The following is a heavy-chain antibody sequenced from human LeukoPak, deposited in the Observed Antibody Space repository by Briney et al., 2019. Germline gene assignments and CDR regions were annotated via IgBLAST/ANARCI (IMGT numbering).Heavy chain of an antibody. V-gene: IGHV4-39*07. CDR3: ARPIRN. Sequence: SETLSLTRTVSGDSITSSSYYWGWIRQPPGKGLEWIGTMYYTGTIYYNPSLKSRVTISVDTSKNQFSLSLSSVTAADTAVYYCARPIRNWGQGTLVIVSS. J-gene: IGHJ4*02. CDR1: GDSITSSSYY. CDR2: MYYTGTI.